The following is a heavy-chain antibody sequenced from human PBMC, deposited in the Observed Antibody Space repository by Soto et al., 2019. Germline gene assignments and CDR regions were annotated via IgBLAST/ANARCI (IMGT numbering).Heavy chain of an antibody. V-gene: IGHV3-7*01. J-gene: IGHJ6*02. CDR1: GFTFSSYW. CDR2: IKQDGSEK. CDR3: ARDPSVVVVAATPYYYYGMDV. Sequence: EVQLVESGGGLVQTGGSLRLSCAASGFTFSSYWMSWVRQAPGKGLEWVANIKQDGSEKYYVDSVKGRFTISRENAKNSLYLQMNSLRAEDTAVYYCARDPSVVVVAATPYYYYGMDVWGQGTTVTVSS. D-gene: IGHD2-15*01.